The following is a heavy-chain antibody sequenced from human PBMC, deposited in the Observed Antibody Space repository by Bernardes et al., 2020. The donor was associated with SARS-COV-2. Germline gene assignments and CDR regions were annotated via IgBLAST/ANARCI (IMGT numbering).Heavy chain of an antibody. J-gene: IGHJ4*02. CDR1: GFTFSNAW. Sequence: GGSLRLSCAASGFTFSNAWMSWVRQAPGKGLEWVGRIKSKTDGGTTDYAAPVKGRFTISRDDSKNTLYLQMNSLKTEDTAVYYCTKQHYNWNDGGVDYWGQGTLVTVSS. D-gene: IGHD1-20*01. CDR3: TKQHYNWNDGGVDY. CDR2: IKSKTDGGTT. V-gene: IGHV3-15*01.